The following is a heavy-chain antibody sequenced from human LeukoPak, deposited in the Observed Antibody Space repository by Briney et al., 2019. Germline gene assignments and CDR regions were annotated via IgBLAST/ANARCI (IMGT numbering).Heavy chain of an antibody. Sequence: GGSLRLSCAASGFTVSSNYMSWVRQAPGKGLEWVSVIYSGGSTYYADSVKGRFTISRDNSKNTLFLQMHNLRVEDMAVLYCAKDWNWAIDYWGRGTLVTVSS. D-gene: IGHD1-7*01. CDR1: GFTVSSNY. V-gene: IGHV3-66*01. CDR2: IYSGGST. CDR3: AKDWNWAIDY. J-gene: IGHJ4*02.